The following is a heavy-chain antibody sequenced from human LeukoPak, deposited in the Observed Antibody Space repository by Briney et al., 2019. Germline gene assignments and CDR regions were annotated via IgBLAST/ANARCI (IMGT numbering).Heavy chain of an antibody. CDR1: GGTFSSYA. CDR2: IIPIFGTA. V-gene: IGHV1-69*06. Sequence: PWASVKVSCKASGGTFSSYAISWVRQAPGQGLEWMGGIIPIFGTANYAQKFQGRVTITADKSTSTAYMELRSLRSDDTAVYFCARDNSVRDEAWWFNPWGQGTLVTVSS. D-gene: IGHD5-24*01. CDR3: ARDNSVRDEAWWFNP. J-gene: IGHJ5*02.